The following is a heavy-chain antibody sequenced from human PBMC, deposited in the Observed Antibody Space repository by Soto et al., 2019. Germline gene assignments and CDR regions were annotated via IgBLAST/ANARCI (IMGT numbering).Heavy chain of an antibody. V-gene: IGHV3-66*01. CDR1: GFSVSSNY. CDR3: ARVHGSL. Sequence: DVQLVESGGGLVQPGGSLRLSCAASGFSVSSNYMRWVRQAPGKGLEWVSFSYSGGSTYSADSVKGRFTISRDNSMNTMYLQMNSLRAEDPAVYYCARVHGSLWGQGTLVTVSS. D-gene: IGHD1-26*01. J-gene: IGHJ4*02. CDR2: SYSGGST.